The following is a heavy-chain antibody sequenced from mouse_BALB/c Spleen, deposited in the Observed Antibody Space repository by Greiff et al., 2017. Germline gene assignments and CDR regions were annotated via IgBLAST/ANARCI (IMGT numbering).Heavy chain of an antibody. Sequence: VQLKESGPGLVKPSQSLSLTCTVTGYSITSDYAWNWIRQFPGNKLEWMGYISYSGSTSYNPSLKSRISITRDTSKNQFFLQLNSVTTEDTATYYCARMGRDAMDYWGQGTSVTVSA. CDR2: ISYSGST. CDR3: ARMGRDAMDY. D-gene: IGHD4-1*01. J-gene: IGHJ4*01. V-gene: IGHV3-2*02. CDR1: GYSITSDYA.